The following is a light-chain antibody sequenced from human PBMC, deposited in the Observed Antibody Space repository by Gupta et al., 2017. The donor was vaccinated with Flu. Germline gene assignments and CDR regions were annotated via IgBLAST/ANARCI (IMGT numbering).Light chain of an antibody. V-gene: IGKV3-20*01. CDR3: QQYGDSPT. CDR2: GIS. Sequence: EIVLTQSPGPPSLSPGERATLSCRASQSVSSNYFAWYQQRPGHAPRLLIYGISNRAIDIPNRFSGRWSGTDFTLTISRLEPEDFAVYYCQQYGDSPTFGGGTKVEI. J-gene: IGKJ4*01. CDR1: QSVSSNY.